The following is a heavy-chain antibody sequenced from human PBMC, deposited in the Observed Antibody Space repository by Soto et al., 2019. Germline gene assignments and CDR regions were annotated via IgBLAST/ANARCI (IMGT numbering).Heavy chain of an antibody. CDR3: ARLVYDTRLNYMYFDF. J-gene: IGHJ4*02. Sequence: SETLSLTCAVSGVSLTSGNWWTWVRQSPQRGLEYIGEIFHDGTANYYPSFERRVAMSVDTSRNQFSLKLTSVTAADTAVYFCARLVYDTRLNYMYFDFWGPGSLVTVSS. CDR2: IFHDGTA. V-gene: IGHV4-4*02. CDR1: GVSLTSGNW. D-gene: IGHD3-10*01.